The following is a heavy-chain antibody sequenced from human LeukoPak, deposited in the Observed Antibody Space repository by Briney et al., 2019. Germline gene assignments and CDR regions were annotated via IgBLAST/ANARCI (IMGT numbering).Heavy chain of an antibody. J-gene: IGHJ4*02. D-gene: IGHD6-19*01. V-gene: IGHV4-39*01. CDR3: ARHTNSSGCPFDY. CDR2: IYYSGST. CDR1: GGSISSSSYY. Sequence: PSETLSLTCTVSGGSISSSSYYWGWIRQPPGKGLEWIGSIYYSGSTYYNPSLKSRVTISVDTSKNQFSLKLSSVTAADTAVYYCARHTNSSGCPFDYWGQGTLVTVSS.